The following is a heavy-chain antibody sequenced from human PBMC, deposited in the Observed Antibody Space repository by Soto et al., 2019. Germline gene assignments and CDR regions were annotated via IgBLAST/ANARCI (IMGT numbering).Heavy chain of an antibody. CDR1: GGTFSSYR. D-gene: IGHD6-13*01. CDR2: IVPIYRTA. J-gene: IGHJ4*02. Sequence: SVKVSCKASGGTFSSYRINWVRQAPGQGLEWVGGIVPIYRTADYAQKFQGRVTITADESARTSYMELRSLKSQDTAVYYCVRDSGAKLSSSWGQGTRVTVSS. V-gene: IGHV1-69*13. CDR3: VRDSGAKLSSS.